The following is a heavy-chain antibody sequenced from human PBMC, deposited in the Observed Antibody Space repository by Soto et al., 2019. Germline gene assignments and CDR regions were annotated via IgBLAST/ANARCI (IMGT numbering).Heavy chain of an antibody. J-gene: IGHJ3*01. CDR3: TRFPHMLLAFDV. D-gene: IGHD2-15*01. V-gene: IGHV4-61*01. CDR2: VDNSGST. CDR1: GASVISRSYL. Sequence: QVQLQESGPGLVKPSETLSLTCTVSGASVISRSYLWSWVRQPPGEGLEWIGNVDNSGSTKFNPSLKIRITISLDTSKNLFTLSLTSVTAADTAVYYCTRFPHMLLAFDVWGQGTLCSVST.